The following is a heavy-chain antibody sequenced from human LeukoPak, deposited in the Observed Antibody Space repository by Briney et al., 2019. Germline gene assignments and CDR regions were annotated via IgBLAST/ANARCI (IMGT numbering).Heavy chain of an antibody. CDR1: GYSFTSYW. D-gene: IGHD3-10*01. Sequence: ESLKISCKGSGYSFTSYWIGWVRQMPGKGLEWMGIIYPGDSDTRYSPSFQGQVTISADKSISTAYLQWSSLKASGTAMYYCARTFGELNYYYYGMDVWGQGTTVTVSS. V-gene: IGHV5-51*01. CDR2: IYPGDSDT. CDR3: ARTFGELNYYYYGMDV. J-gene: IGHJ6*02.